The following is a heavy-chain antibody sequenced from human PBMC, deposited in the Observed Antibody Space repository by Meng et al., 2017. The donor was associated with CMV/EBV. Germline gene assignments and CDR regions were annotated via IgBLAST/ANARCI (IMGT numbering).Heavy chain of an antibody. D-gene: IGHD2-2*01. CDR3: ARDCSSTSCWGIWYYGMDV. Sequence: GESLKISCAASGFTFNSYWMSWVRQAPGKGLEWVANIKQDGSEKYYVDSVKGRFTISRDNAKNSLYLQMNSLRAEDTAVYYCARDCSSTSCWGIWYYGMDVWGQGTTVTVSS. J-gene: IGHJ6*02. CDR1: GFTFNSYW. V-gene: IGHV3-7*01. CDR2: IKQDGSEK.